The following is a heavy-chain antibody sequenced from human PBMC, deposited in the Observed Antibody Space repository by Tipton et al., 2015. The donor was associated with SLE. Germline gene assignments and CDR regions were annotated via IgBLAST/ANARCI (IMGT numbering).Heavy chain of an antibody. CDR2: IYYSGST. CDR3: ARPGDIVVVVAAPGGY. D-gene: IGHD2-15*01. J-gene: IGHJ4*02. V-gene: IGHV4-39*07. Sequence: TLSLTCTVSDGSISSSSYYWSWIRQPPGKGLEWIGNIYYSGSTYYNPSLKSRVTISVDTSKNQFSLKLSSVTAADTAVYYCARPGDIVVVVAAPGGYWGQGTLVTVSS. CDR1: DGSISSSSYY.